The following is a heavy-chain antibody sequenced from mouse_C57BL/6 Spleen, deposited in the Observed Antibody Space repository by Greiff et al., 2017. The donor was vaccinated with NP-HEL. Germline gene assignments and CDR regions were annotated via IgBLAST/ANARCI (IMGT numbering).Heavy chain of an antibody. Sequence: QVQLQQPGAELVKPGASVKLSCKASGYTFTSYWMHWVKQRPGQGLEWIGMIHPNSGSTNYNEKFKSKATLTVDKSSRTAYMQLSSLTSEDSAVYYCARYYGSSYDYAMDYWGQGTSVTVSS. J-gene: IGHJ4*01. CDR1: GYTFTSYW. CDR2: IHPNSGST. D-gene: IGHD1-1*01. CDR3: ARYYGSSYDYAMDY. V-gene: IGHV1-64*01.